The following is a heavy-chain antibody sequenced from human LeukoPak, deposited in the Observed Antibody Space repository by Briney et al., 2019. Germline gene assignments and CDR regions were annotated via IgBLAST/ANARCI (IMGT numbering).Heavy chain of an antibody. Sequence: SQTLSLTCTVSGGSISSYYWSWIRQPPGKGLSWIGYIYTSGSTNYNPSLKSRVTISVDTSKNQFSLQLSSVTAADTAVYYCARRNLYYYDSSGYYNNDAFDIWGQGTMVTVSS. CDR3: ARRNLYYYDSSGYYNNDAFDI. D-gene: IGHD3-22*01. J-gene: IGHJ3*02. CDR2: IYTSGST. CDR1: GGSISSYY. V-gene: IGHV4-4*09.